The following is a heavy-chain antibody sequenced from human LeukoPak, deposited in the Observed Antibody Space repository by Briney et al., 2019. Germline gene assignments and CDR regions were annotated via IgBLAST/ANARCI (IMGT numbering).Heavy chain of an antibody. CDR3: ASRSFDLWSGYYFGAFDI. J-gene: IGHJ3*02. V-gene: IGHV1-46*01. Sequence: GASVKVSCKASGYTFTSYYMHWVRQAPGQGLEWMGIINPSGGSTSYAQKFQGRVTMTRDMSTSTVYMELSSLRSEDTAVYYCASRSFDLWSGYYFGAFDIWGQGTMVTVSS. CDR1: GYTFTSYY. D-gene: IGHD3-3*01. CDR2: INPSGGST.